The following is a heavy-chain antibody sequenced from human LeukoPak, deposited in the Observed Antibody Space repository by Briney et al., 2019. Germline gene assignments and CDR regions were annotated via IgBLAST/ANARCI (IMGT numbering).Heavy chain of an antibody. D-gene: IGHD3-10*01. CDR2: IYHSGST. V-gene: IGHV4-38-2*02. CDR1: GYSISSGYY. Sequence: PSETLSLTCTVSGYSISSGYYWGWIRQPPGKGLEWIGSIYHSGSTYYNPSLKSRVTISVDTSKNQFSLKLSSVTAADTAVYYCARDRGLGTMVRGDNWFDPWGQGTLVTVSS. J-gene: IGHJ5*02. CDR3: ARDRGLGTMVRGDNWFDP.